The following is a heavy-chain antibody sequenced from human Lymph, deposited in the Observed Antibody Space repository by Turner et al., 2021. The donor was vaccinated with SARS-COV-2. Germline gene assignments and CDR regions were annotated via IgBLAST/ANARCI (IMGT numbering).Heavy chain of an antibody. Sequence: QVQPVESGGGVVQPGRSLRLSCAASGFTFSTYAMHWVRQAPGKGLEWVAIISYDGSNKYYADSVKGRFTISRDNSKNTLYLQMNSLRAEDTAVYYCARARSGSYFDAFDIWGQGTMVTISS. CDR3: ARARSGSYFDAFDI. V-gene: IGHV3-30-3*01. CDR2: ISYDGSNK. D-gene: IGHD1-26*01. CDR1: GFTFSTYA. J-gene: IGHJ3*02.